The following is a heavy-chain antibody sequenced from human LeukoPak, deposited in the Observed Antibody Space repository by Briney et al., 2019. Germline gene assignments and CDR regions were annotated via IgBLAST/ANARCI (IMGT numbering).Heavy chain of an antibody. V-gene: IGHV3-23*01. Sequence: GGSLRLSCAASGFTFSSYAMSWVRQAPGKGLERVSAISGSGGSTYYADSVKGRFTISRDNSKNTLYLQMNSLRAEDTAVYYCAKFLPTHIVVANYYFDYWGQGTLVTVSS. D-gene: IGHD2-21*01. CDR1: GFTFSSYA. J-gene: IGHJ4*02. CDR3: AKFLPTHIVVANYYFDY. CDR2: ISGSGGST.